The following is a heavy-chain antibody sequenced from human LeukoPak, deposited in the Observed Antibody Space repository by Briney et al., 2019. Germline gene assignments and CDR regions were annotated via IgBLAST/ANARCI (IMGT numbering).Heavy chain of an antibody. J-gene: IGHJ6*03. Sequence: SVKVSCKASGGTFSSYAISWVRQATGRGLEWMGGIIPIFGTANYAQKFQGRVTITTDESTSTAYMELSSLRSEDTAVYYCARGIGGYSYGYYYYYYMDVWGKGTTVTVSS. CDR1: GGTFSSYA. D-gene: IGHD5-18*01. CDR3: ARGIGGYSYGYYYYYYMDV. V-gene: IGHV1-69*05. CDR2: IIPIFGTA.